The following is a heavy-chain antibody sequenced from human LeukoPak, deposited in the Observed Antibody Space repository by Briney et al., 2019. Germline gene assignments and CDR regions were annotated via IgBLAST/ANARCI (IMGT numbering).Heavy chain of an antibody. CDR2: IYYSGST. CDR1: GGYISSSSYY. Sequence: SETLSLTCTVSGGYISSSSYYWGWIRQPPGKGLEWIGSIYYSGSTYYNPSLKSRVTISVDTSKNQFSLKLSSVTAADTAVYYCARFALPMIVTWYYFDYWGQGTLVTVSS. CDR3: ARFALPMIVTWYYFDY. D-gene: IGHD3-22*01. J-gene: IGHJ4*02. V-gene: IGHV4-39*07.